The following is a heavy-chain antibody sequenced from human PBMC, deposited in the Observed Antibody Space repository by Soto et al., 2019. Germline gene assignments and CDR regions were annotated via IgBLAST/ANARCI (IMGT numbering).Heavy chain of an antibody. Sequence: GAAVKVSWEASGYTFTSYGISWGRQAPGQGLEGMGWISAYNGNTNYAQKLQGRVTMTTDTSTSTAYMELRSLRSDDTAVYYCARAGYYYGSGSYSATYYYYGMDVWGQGTTVTVSS. J-gene: IGHJ6*02. CDR3: ARAGYYYGSGSYSATYYYYGMDV. CDR1: GYTFTSYG. D-gene: IGHD3-10*01. V-gene: IGHV1-18*01. CDR2: ISAYNGNT.